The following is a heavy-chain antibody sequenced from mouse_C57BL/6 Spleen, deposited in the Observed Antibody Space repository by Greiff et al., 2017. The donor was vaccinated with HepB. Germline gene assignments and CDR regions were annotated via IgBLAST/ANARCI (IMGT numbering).Heavy chain of an antibody. V-gene: IGHV1-50*01. CDR3: ARSSSYTWFAY. CDR1: GYTFTSYW. J-gene: IGHJ3*01. Sequence: VQLQQPGAELVKPGASVKLSCKASGYTFTSYWMQWVKQRPGQGLEWIGEIDPSDSYTNYNQKFKGKATLTVDTSSSTAYTQLSSLTSEDSAVYYCARSSSYTWFAYWGQGTLVTVSA. CDR2: IDPSDSYT. D-gene: IGHD1-1*01.